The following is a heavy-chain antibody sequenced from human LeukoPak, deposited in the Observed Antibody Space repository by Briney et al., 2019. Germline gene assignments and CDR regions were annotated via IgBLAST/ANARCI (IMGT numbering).Heavy chain of an antibody. J-gene: IGHJ4*02. V-gene: IGHV3-7*01. Sequence: GGSLRLSCAASGFTFSNYWMSWVRQAPGKGLEWEANIKEDGSEKYYVDSVKGRFNISRDNSKNTLYLQMNSLRAEDTAVYYCAKDLGYCSSGSCTTIDYWGQGTLVTVSS. CDR3: AKDLGYCSSGSCTTIDY. CDR1: GFTFSNYW. CDR2: IKEDGSEK. D-gene: IGHD2-15*01.